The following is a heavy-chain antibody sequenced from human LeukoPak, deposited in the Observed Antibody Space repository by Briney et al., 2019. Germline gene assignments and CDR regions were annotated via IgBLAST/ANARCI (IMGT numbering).Heavy chain of an antibody. D-gene: IGHD3-3*01. CDR1: GGSISSGGYY. CDR2: IYTSGGT. J-gene: IGHJ3*02. Sequence: PSQTLSLTCTVSGGSISSGGYYWSWIRQPAGKGLEWIGRIYTSGGTNYNPSLKSRVTMSVDTSKNQFSLKLSSVTAADTAVYYCASLFRDFWSDDAFDIWGQGTMVTVSS. V-gene: IGHV4-61*02. CDR3: ASLFRDFWSDDAFDI.